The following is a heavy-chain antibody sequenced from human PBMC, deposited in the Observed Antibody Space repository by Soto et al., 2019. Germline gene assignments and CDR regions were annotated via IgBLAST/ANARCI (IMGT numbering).Heavy chain of an antibody. D-gene: IGHD5-18*01. J-gene: IGHJ4*02. CDR1: GGSISSGGYY. CDR2: IYYSGST. Sequence: QVQLQESGPGLVKPSQTLSLTCTVSGGSISSGGYYWSWIRQHPGKGLEWIGYIYYSGSTYYNPSLRSRVTISVDTSKNQFSLKLSSVTAADTAVYYCARADVDTAVVFDYWGQGTLVTVSS. V-gene: IGHV4-31*03. CDR3: ARADVDTAVVFDY.